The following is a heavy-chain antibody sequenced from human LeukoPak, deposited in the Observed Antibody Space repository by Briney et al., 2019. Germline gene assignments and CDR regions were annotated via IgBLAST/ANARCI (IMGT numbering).Heavy chain of an antibody. Sequence: LPGGSLRLSCAASGFTFSSYAMSWVRQAPGKGLEWVSTISGSGGRSYYADSVRGRFTISRDKSKNTLYLQMNSLRAEDTAVYYCAKDLGYGDCTFDYWGQGTLVTVSS. CDR1: GFTFSSYA. D-gene: IGHD4-17*01. J-gene: IGHJ4*02. V-gene: IGHV3-23*01. CDR2: ISGSGGRS. CDR3: AKDLGYGDCTFDY.